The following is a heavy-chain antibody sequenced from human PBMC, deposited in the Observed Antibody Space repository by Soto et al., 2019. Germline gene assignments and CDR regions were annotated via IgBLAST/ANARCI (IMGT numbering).Heavy chain of an antibody. CDR3: ARDGGRVLRYFDWTFGDLDV. V-gene: IGHV3-30-3*01. CDR1: GFTFSSYA. J-gene: IGHJ6*02. CDR2: ISYDGSNK. D-gene: IGHD3-9*01. Sequence: GGSLRLSCAASGFTFSSYAMHWVRQAPGKGLEWVAVISYDGSNKYYADSVKGRFTISRDNSKNTLYLQMNSLRAEDTAVYYCARDGGRVLRYFDWTFGDLDVWGQGTTVTVSS.